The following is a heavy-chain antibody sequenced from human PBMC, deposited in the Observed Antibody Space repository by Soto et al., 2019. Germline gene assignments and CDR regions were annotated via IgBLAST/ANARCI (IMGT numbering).Heavy chain of an antibody. CDR3: ARANIVATTRGYYYYYYMDV. D-gene: IGHD5-12*01. V-gene: IGHV3-13*01. J-gene: IGHJ6*03. CDR1: GFTFSSYD. CDR2: IGTAGDT. Sequence: EVQLVESGGGLVQPGGSLRLSCAASGFTFSSYDMHWVRQATGKGLEWVSAIGTAGDTYYPGSVKGRFTISRENAKNSLYLQMNSLRAGDTAVYYCARANIVATTRGYYYYYYMDVWGKGTTVTVSS.